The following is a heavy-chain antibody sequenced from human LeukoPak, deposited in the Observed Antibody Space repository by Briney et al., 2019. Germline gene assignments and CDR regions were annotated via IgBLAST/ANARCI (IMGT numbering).Heavy chain of an antibody. D-gene: IGHD5-12*01. Sequence: ESGPTLVNPTQTLTLTCTFSGFSLSTSGVGVGWIRQPPGKALEWLALIYWDDDKRYSPSLKSRLTITKDTSKNQVVLTMTNMDPVDTATYYCAHRRGYSGYDGVTTWFDPWGQGTLVTVSS. V-gene: IGHV2-5*02. CDR1: GFSLSTSGVG. CDR2: IYWDDDK. CDR3: AHRRGYSGYDGVTTWFDP. J-gene: IGHJ5*02.